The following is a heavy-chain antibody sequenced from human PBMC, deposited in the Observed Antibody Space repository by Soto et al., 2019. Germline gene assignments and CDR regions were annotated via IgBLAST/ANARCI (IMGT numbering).Heavy chain of an antibody. Sequence: PXEFLKTSLQGFGYRFTSSWISLVRRVPGKGLEWMGRIDPSDSYNNYSPSFQGHVTISADKSISTAYLQWSSLKASDTAMYYCARSQDFWSDPDVGVWGQGTLVTVSS. CDR3: ARSQDFWSDPDVGV. J-gene: IGHJ4*02. CDR2: IDPSDSYN. CDR1: GYRFTSSW. V-gene: IGHV5-10-1*01. D-gene: IGHD3-3*01.